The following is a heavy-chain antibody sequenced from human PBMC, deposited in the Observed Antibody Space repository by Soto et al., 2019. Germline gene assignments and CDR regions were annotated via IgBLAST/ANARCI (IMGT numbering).Heavy chain of an antibody. CDR2: ISRDGGTT. D-gene: IGHD2-21*01. V-gene: IGHV3-64D*06. Sequence: GGCLRGSCSASGFTFSHYAMHWVRQAPGKGLEYVSTISRDGGTTYYADSVKGRFTISRDNSKNTVYLQMSSLRPEVTAVYYCVKDGGGWYDNWGQGTLVTVSS. J-gene: IGHJ5*02. CDR1: GFTFSHYA. CDR3: VKDGGGWYDN.